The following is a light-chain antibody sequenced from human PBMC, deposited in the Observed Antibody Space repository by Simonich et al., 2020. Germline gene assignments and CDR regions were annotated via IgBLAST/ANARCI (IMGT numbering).Light chain of an antibody. V-gene: IGLV2-14*01. CDR3: SSYTSSSTLV. Sequence: QSALTQPASVSGSPGQSITISCTETSSDVGGYNSVSWYQQHPGKAPKLMIYDVSNRPSGVSNRCSGSKSGNTASLTISGLQAEDEADYYCSSYTSSSTLVFGGGTKLTVL. CDR1: SSDVGGYNS. CDR2: DVS. J-gene: IGLJ2*01.